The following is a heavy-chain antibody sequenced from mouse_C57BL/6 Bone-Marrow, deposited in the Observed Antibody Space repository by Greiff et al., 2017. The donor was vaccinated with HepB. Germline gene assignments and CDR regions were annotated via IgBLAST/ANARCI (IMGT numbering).Heavy chain of an antibody. CDR1: GYTFTSYW. CDR2: IDPSDSYT. CDR3: ARRVPVYYGSSYGC. V-gene: IGHV1-69*01. J-gene: IGHJ2*01. D-gene: IGHD1-1*01. Sequence: QVQLQQPGAELVMPGASVKLSCKASGYTFTSYWMHWVKQRPGQGLEWIGEIDPSDSYTNYNQKFKGKSTLTVDKSSSTAYMQLSSLTSEDSAVYYCARRVPVYYGSSYGCWGQGTTVSVSS.